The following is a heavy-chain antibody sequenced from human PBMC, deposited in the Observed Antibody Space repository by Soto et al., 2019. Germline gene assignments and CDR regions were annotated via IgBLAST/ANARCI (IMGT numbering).Heavy chain of an antibody. CDR3: ACYIVVVSATYARDI. Sequence: QVQRVESGGGVVQPGRSLRLSCAASGFTFSSYAMHWVRQAPGKGLEWVAVISYDGSNKYYADSVKGRFTISRDNYKNTLSMQKTSLSADDPALSYCACYIVVVSATYARDIWGQGTMVTVSS. V-gene: IGHV3-30-3*01. CDR1: GFTFSSYA. CDR2: ISYDGSNK. D-gene: IGHD2-21*02. J-gene: IGHJ3*02.